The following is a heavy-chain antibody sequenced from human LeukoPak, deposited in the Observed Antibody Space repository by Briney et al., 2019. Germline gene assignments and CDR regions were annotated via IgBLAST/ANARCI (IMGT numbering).Heavy chain of an antibody. Sequence: PGGSLRLSCAASGFTFSNCAMSWVRQAPGKGPEWVSVISGSGGTTYYADSVKGRFTISRHNSKNTLYLQMNSLRAEDTAVYYCASPLRGYSGYGYYYYYGMDVWGQGTTVTVSS. CDR1: GFTFSNCA. J-gene: IGHJ6*02. V-gene: IGHV3-23*01. CDR2: ISGSGGTT. CDR3: ASPLRGYSGYGYYYYYGMDV. D-gene: IGHD5-12*01.